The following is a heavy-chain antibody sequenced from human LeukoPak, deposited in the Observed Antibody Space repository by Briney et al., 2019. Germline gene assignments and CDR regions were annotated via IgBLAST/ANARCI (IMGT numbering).Heavy chain of an antibody. CDR1: GGSISSSSYY. D-gene: IGHD3-22*01. J-gene: IGHJ3*02. CDR3: ARELSRDSSGYYPDAFHI. Sequence: SETLSLTCTVSGGSISSSSYYWGWIRQPPGKGLEWIGSIYYSGSTYYNPSLKSRVTISVDTSKNQFTLKLSSVTAADTAVYYCARELSRDSSGYYPDAFHIWGQGTMVTVSS. V-gene: IGHV4-39*02. CDR2: IYYSGST.